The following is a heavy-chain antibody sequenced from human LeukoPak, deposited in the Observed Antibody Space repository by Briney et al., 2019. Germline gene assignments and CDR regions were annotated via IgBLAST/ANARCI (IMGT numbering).Heavy chain of an antibody. CDR2: IKEDGSVK. J-gene: IGHJ4*02. Sequence: GGSLRLYFAGYTFTFSSYTMNWVRQAPGKGLEWLANIKEDGSVKNHVDSVKGRFTISRDNAKNSLFLQMDSLRAEDTAVYYCARDAAYNRFYYWGQGTLVTVS. CDR1: TFTFSSYT. CDR3: ARDAAYNRFYY. D-gene: IGHD5-24*01. V-gene: IGHV3-7*05.